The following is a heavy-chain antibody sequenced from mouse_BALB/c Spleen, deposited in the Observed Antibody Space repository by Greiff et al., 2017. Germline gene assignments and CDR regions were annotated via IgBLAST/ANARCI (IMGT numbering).Heavy chain of an antibody. CDR1: GFTFSSYA. D-gene: IGHD1-2*01. J-gene: IGHJ4*01. CDR2: ISSGGST. V-gene: IGHV5-6-5*01. Sequence: EVQLVESGGGLVKPGGSLKLSCAASGFTFSSYAMSWVRQTPEKRLEWVASISSGGSTYYPDSVKGRFTISRDNARNILYLQMSSLRSEDTAMYYCARGGTATLAMDYWGQGTSVTVSS. CDR3: ARGGTATLAMDY.